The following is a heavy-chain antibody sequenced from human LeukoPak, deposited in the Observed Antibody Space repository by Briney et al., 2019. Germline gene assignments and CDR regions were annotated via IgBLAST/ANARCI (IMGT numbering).Heavy chain of an antibody. CDR3: ARDRQWLAHIDY. CDR1: GFTFSSYA. V-gene: IGHV3-30*04. J-gene: IGHJ4*02. CDR2: ISYDGSNK. Sequence: GRSLRLSGAASGFTFSSYAMHWVRQAPGKGLEWVAVISYDGSNKYYADSVKGRFTTSRDNSKNTLYLQMNSLRAEDTAVYYCARDRQWLAHIDYWGQGTLVTVSS. D-gene: IGHD6-19*01.